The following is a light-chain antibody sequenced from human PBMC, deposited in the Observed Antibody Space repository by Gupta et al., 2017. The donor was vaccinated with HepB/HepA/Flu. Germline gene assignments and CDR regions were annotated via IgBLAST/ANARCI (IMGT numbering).Light chain of an antibody. CDR3: CSYAGTYTLV. V-gene: IGLV2-11*01. Sequence: QSALTQPRSVSGSPGQSVTISCTGTSNNIGLYNYVSWYQHHPGKAPKLIIYDVNKRPSGVPARFSGSKSGNTASLTISGLQAEDEANYYCCSYAGTYTLVFGGGTKMTVL. CDR2: DVN. CDR1: SNNIGLYNY. J-gene: IGLJ2*01.